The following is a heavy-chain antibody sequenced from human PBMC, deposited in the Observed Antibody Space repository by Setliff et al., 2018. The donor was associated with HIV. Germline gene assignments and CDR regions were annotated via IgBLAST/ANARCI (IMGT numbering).Heavy chain of an antibody. CDR1: GYTFTSYG. CDR3: ARDLRWLRIRFSDAFDI. J-gene: IGHJ3*02. CDR2: ISAYNGNT. Sequence: ASVKVSCKASGYTFTSYGISWVRQAPGQGLEWMGWISAYNGNTNYTQKLQGRVTMTTDTSTSTAYMELRSLRSDDTAVYYCARDLRWLRIRFSDAFDIWGQGTMVTVSS. D-gene: IGHD5-12*01. V-gene: IGHV1-18*01.